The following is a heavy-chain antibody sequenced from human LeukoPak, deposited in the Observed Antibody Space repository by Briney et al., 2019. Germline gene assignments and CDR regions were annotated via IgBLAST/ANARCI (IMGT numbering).Heavy chain of an antibody. Sequence: KASEILSLTCSVSGGSISSYYWSWIRQPPGKGLEWIGYIYYSGSTNYNPSLKSRVTISVDTSKNQFSLKLSSVTAADTAVYYCARDGYSYGPYDAFDIWGQGTMVTVSS. V-gene: IGHV4-59*01. CDR3: ARDGYSYGPYDAFDI. D-gene: IGHD5-18*01. J-gene: IGHJ3*02. CDR2: IYYSGST. CDR1: GGSISSYY.